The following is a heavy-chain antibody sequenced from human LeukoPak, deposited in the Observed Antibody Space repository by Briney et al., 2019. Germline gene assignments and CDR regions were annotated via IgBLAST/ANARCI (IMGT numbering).Heavy chain of an antibody. CDR3: AREAHYYDSSGYYWGYYFDY. CDR2: ISYTGST. J-gene: IGHJ4*02. V-gene: IGHV4-61*03. Sequence: PSETLSLTCTVSGGSVSSGSYYWSWIRRPPGKGLEWLGYISYTGSTNYNPSLMSRVTISVDTPKNHFSLKLSSVTAADTAVYYCAREAHYYDSSGYYWGYYFDYWGQGTLVTVSS. CDR1: GGSVSSGSYY. D-gene: IGHD3-22*01.